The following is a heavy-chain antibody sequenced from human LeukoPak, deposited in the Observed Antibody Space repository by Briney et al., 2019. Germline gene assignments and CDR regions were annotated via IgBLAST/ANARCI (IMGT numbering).Heavy chain of an antibody. Sequence: EASVKVSCKASGYTFTGYYMHWVRQAPGQWLEWMGWINPNSGGTNYAQKFQGRVTMTRDTSISTAYMELSSLRSDDTAVYYCARRVAASDYYYYYYMDVWGQGTTVTVSS. CDR3: ARRVAASDYYYYYYMDV. CDR2: INPNSGGT. V-gene: IGHV1-2*02. D-gene: IGHD2-15*01. CDR1: GYTFTGYY. J-gene: IGHJ6*03.